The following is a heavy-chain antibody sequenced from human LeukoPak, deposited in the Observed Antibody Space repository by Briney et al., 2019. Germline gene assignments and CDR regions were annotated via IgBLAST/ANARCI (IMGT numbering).Heavy chain of an antibody. D-gene: IGHD5-12*01. CDR2: IYSGGST. V-gene: IGHV3-66*01. Sequence: PGGSLRLSCAASGFTVSSNYMSWVRQAPGKGLEWVSVIYSGGSTYYADSVKGRFTISRDNSKNTLYLQMNSLRAEDTAVYYCATHMSGYDPFDYWGQGTLVTVSS. CDR3: ATHMSGYDPFDY. CDR1: GFTVSSNY. J-gene: IGHJ4*02.